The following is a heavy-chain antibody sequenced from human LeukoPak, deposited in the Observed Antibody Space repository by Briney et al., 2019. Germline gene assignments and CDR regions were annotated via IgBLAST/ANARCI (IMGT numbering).Heavy chain of an antibody. D-gene: IGHD3-9*01. CDR2: ISYDGSNK. J-gene: IGHJ4*02. CDR3: AKDRLRYFDWLESFDY. CDR1: GFTFSSYG. V-gene: IGHV3-30*18. Sequence: PGGSLRLSCAASGFTFSSYGMHWVRQAPGKGLEWVAVISYDGSNKYYADSVKGRFTISRDNSKNTLYLQINSLRAEDTAVYYCAKDRLRYFDWLESFDYWGQGTLVTVSS.